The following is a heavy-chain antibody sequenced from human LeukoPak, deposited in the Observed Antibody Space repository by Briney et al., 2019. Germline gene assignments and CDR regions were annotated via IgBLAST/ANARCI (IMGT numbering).Heavy chain of an antibody. CDR1: GFAFSSYS. Sequence: PGGSLRLSCTTFGFAFSSYSMNWVRQAPGKGLEWVSSIAPSGGSIFYADSVKGRFSISRDNAKNSLFLQMYSLGADDTAVYYCARLAGSRSPWYLDLWGRGTLVTASS. J-gene: IGHJ2*01. V-gene: IGHV3-21*04. CDR3: ARLAGSRSPWYLDL. CDR2: IAPSGGSI. D-gene: IGHD6-19*01.